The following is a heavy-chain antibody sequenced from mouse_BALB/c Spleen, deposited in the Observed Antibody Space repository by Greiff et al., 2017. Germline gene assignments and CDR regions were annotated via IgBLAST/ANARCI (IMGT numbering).Heavy chain of an antibody. Sequence: QVQLKQSGPGLVAPSQSLSITCTVSGFSLTGYGVNWVRQPPGKGLEWLGMIWGDGSTDYNSALKSRLSISKDNSKSQVFLKMNSLQTDDTARYYCAKFFMPYAMDYWGQGTSVTVSS. J-gene: IGHJ4*01. CDR2: IWGDGST. D-gene: IGHD1-1*01. CDR1: GFSLTGYG. V-gene: IGHV2-6-7*01. CDR3: AKFFMPYAMDY.